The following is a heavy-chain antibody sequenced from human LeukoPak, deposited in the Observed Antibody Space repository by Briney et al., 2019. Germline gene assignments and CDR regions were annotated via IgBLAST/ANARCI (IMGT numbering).Heavy chain of an antibody. J-gene: IGHJ6*02. CDR1: GFTVSSNY. CDR2: IYSGGST. Sequence: GSLRLSCAASGFTVSSNYMSWVRQAPGKGLEWVSVIYSGGSTYYAHSVKGRFTISRDNSKNTLYLQMNSLRAEDTAVYYCARSKGDYYDSIGYYSRGMDVWGQGTTVTVSS. D-gene: IGHD3-22*01. CDR3: ARSKGDYYDSIGYYSRGMDV. V-gene: IGHV3-66*01.